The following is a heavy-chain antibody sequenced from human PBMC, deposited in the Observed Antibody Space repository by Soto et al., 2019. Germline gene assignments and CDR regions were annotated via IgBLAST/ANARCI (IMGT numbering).Heavy chain of an antibody. CDR3: ARHRPPFRYYYYYYGMDV. Sequence: SETLSLTCTVSGGSISSSSYYWGWIRQPPGKGLEWIGSIYYSGSTYYNPSLKSRVTISVDTSKNQFSLKLSSVTAADTAVYYCARHRPPFRYYYYYYGMDVWGQGTTVTVSS. CDR1: GGSISSSSYY. V-gene: IGHV4-39*01. CDR2: IYYSGST. J-gene: IGHJ6*02.